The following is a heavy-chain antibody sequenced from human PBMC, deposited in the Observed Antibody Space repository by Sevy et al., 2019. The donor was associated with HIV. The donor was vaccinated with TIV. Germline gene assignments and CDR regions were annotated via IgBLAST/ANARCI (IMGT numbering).Heavy chain of an antibody. CDR3: ARVEEGVGYDFWSGYYNWFDP. CDR2: ISSSGSTI. CDR1: GFTFSDYY. Sequence: GGSLRLSCAASGFTFSDYYMSWIRQAPGKGLEWVSYISSSGSTIYYADSGKGRFTISRDNAKNSLYLQMNSLRAEDTAVYYCARVEEGVGYDFWSGYYNWFDPWGQGTLVTVSS. V-gene: IGHV3-11*01. J-gene: IGHJ5*02. D-gene: IGHD3-3*01.